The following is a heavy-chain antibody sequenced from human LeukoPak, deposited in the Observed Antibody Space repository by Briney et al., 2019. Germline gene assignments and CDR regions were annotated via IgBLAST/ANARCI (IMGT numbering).Heavy chain of an antibody. CDR2: IDPSDSYT. CDR3: ARQLLGAAGTNPLDY. CDR1: GYSFTSYW. Sequence: GESLRISCKGSGYSFTSYWISWVRQMPGKGLEWMGRIDPSDSYTNYSPSFQGHVTISADKSISTAYLQWSSLKALDTAMYYCARQLLGAAGTNPLDYWGQGTLVTVSS. J-gene: IGHJ4*02. V-gene: IGHV5-10-1*01. D-gene: IGHD6-13*01.